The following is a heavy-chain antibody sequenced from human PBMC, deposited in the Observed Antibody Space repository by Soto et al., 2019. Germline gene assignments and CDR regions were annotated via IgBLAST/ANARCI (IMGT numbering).Heavy chain of an antibody. CDR1: GGSFRNYY. J-gene: IGHJ5*02. Sequence: SETLSLTCGVYGGSFRNYYWTWVRQPPGKGLEWIGEIFQSGSTNYTPSLESRVTISVDKSKNQFSLTLTSVTAADTAVYFCARGRGRYSSGWSWFDPWGQGILVTVSS. CDR2: IFQSGST. CDR3: ARGRGRYSSGWSWFDP. V-gene: IGHV4-34*01. D-gene: IGHD6-19*01.